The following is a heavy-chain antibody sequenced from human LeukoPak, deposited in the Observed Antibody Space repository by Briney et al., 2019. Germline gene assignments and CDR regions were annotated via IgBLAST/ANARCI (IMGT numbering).Heavy chain of an antibody. J-gene: IGHJ4*02. CDR2: ISAYNGNT. CDR3: ARLPPRCGDCYSASDY. V-gene: IGHV1-18*01. CDR1: GYTFTSYG. Sequence: ASVKVPCKASGYTFTSYGISWVRQAPGQGLEWMGWISAYNGNTNYAQKLQGRVTMTTDTSTSTAYMELRSLRSDDTAVYYCARLPPRCGDCYSASDYWGQGTLVTVSS. D-gene: IGHD2-21*02.